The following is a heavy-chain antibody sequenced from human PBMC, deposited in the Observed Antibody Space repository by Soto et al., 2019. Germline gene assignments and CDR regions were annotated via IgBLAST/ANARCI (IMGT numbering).Heavy chain of an antibody. CDR1: GFTFSDYY. CDR3: ERDLGYYASDGYFDY. J-gene: IGHJ4*02. V-gene: IGHV3-11*01. CDR2: ISSSGNII. D-gene: IGHD3-22*01. Sequence: PGGSLRLSCADSGFTFSDYYMSWIRQAPGKGLEWVSYISSSGNIIYYADSVKGRFTISRDNAKKSLYLQMNSLRAEDTAVYYCERDLGYYASDGYFDYWGQGTLVTVSS.